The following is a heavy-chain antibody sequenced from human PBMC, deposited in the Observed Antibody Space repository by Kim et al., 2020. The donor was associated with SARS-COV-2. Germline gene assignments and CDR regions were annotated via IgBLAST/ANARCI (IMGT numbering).Heavy chain of an antibody. D-gene: IGHD3-22*01. CDR2: INHSGST. CDR1: GGSFSGYY. V-gene: IGHV4-34*01. J-gene: IGHJ4*02. Sequence: SETLSLTCAVYGGSFSGYYWSWIRQPPGKGLEWIGEINHSGSTNYNPSLKSRVTISVDTSKNQFSLKLSSVTAADTAVYYCARGRPTDDSSGYYSYWGQG. CDR3: ARGRPTDDSSGYYSY.